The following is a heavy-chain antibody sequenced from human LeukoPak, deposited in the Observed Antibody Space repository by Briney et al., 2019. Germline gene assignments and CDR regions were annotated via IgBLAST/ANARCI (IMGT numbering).Heavy chain of an antibody. CDR2: IYYSGST. D-gene: IGHD6-6*01. CDR3: ARGILGLYSGSSSPYFDY. J-gene: IGHJ4*02. V-gene: IGHV4-31*03. CDR1: GGSISSGGYY. Sequence: PSETLSLTCTVSGGSISSGGYYWSWIRQHPGKGLEWIGYIYYSGSTYYNPSLKSRVTISVDTSKNQFSLKLSSVTAADTAVYYCARGILGLYSGSSSPYFDYWGQGTLVTVSS.